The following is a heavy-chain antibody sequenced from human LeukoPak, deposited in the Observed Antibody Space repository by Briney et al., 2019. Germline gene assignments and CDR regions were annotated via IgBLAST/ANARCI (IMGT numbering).Heavy chain of an antibody. D-gene: IGHD6-19*01. CDR3: ATGGSSGWYHFEY. Sequence: GGSLRLSCAASGFTFTSYWMHWVRQAPGKGLVWFSLINSDGSTTKYADSVKGRFTMSRDNAKNTLYLEMNSLRGEDTAVYYCATGGSSGWYHFEYWGQGTLVTVSS. J-gene: IGHJ4*02. CDR2: INSDGSTT. CDR1: GFTFTSYW. V-gene: IGHV3-74*03.